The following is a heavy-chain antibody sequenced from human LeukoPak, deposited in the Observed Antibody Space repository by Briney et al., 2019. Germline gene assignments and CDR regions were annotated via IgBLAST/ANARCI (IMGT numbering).Heavy chain of an antibody. CDR2: IWYDGSNK. J-gene: IGHJ4*02. CDR3: ARGDSGYDLTFDY. D-gene: IGHD5-12*01. CDR1: GFTFSSYG. V-gene: IGHV3-33*01. Sequence: GRSLRPSCAASGFTFSSYGMHWVRQAPGKGLEWVAVIWYDGSNKYYADSVKGRFTISRDNSKNTLYLQMNSLRAEDTAVYYCARGDSGYDLTFDYWGQGTLVTVSS.